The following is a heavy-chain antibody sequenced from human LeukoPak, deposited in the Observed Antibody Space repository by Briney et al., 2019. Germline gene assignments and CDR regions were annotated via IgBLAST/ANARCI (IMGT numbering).Heavy chain of an antibody. D-gene: IGHD2-21*02. V-gene: IGHV3-74*01. J-gene: IGHJ4*02. Sequence: PGGCLRLSCATSGFTFSTPWMRWVRQAPGEGLVWVSRISSDGSTTTYADSVKGRFTISRDNSQNTLYLQMNSLRAEDTAVYYFSRVGHSVTAFDYWGQGTLVTVSS. CDR1: GFTFSTPW. CDR3: SRVGHSVTAFDY. CDR2: ISSDGSTT.